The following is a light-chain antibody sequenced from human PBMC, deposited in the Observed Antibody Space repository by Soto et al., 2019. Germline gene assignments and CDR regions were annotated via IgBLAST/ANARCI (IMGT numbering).Light chain of an antibody. CDR2: DAS. V-gene: IGKV3-11*01. Sequence: EIVLTQSPATLSLSPGERATLSCRASQSVSSYLAWYQQKPGQAPRLLIYDASNRATGIPARFSGSGSGTDFAITISSLEPEGFAVYYCQQRSNWPKTFGQGTKVEIK. J-gene: IGKJ1*01. CDR1: QSVSSY. CDR3: QQRSNWPKT.